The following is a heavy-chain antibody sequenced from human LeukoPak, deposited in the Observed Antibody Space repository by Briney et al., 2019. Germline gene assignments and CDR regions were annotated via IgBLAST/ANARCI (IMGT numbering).Heavy chain of an antibody. Sequence: GASLRLSCAASGFTFSSYAMSWVRQAPGKGLEWVSRINSDGSSTSYADSVKGRFTISRDNAKNTLYLQMNSLRAEDTAVYYCARDPVRGYSYGSYDYWGQGTLVTVSS. CDR3: ARDPVRGYSYGSYDY. J-gene: IGHJ4*02. V-gene: IGHV3-74*01. D-gene: IGHD5-18*01. CDR1: GFTFSSYA. CDR2: INSDGSST.